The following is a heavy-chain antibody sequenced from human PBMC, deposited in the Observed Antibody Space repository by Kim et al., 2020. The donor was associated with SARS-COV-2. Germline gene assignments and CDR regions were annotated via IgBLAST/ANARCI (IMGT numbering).Heavy chain of an antibody. CDR3: ARGSFTMVRGPIPYYFDY. CDR1: GGSISSYY. Sequence: SETLSLTCTVSGGSISSYYWSWIRQPPGKGLEWIGYIYYSGSTNYNPSLKSRVTISVDTSKNQFSLKLSSVTAADTAVYYCARGSFTMVRGPIPYYFDYWGQGTLVTVSS. J-gene: IGHJ4*02. CDR2: IYYSGST. V-gene: IGHV4-59*01. D-gene: IGHD3-10*01.